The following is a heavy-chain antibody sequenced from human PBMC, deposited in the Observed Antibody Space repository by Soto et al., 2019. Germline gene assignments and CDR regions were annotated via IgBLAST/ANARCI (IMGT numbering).Heavy chain of an antibody. V-gene: IGHV3-43*01. Sequence: GGSLRLSCAASGFTFDDYTMHWVRQAPGKGLEWVSLISWDGGSTYYADSVKGRFTISRDNSKNSLYLQMNSLRTEDTALYYCAKNKPPYSSSDAFDIWGQGTMVTVSS. CDR1: GFTFDDYT. CDR3: AKNKPPYSSSDAFDI. J-gene: IGHJ3*02. CDR2: ISWDGGST. D-gene: IGHD6-6*01.